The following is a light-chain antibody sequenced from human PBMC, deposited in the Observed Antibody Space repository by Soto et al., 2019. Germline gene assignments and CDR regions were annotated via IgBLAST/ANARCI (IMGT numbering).Light chain of an antibody. J-gene: IGKJ1*01. CDR2: KAS. CDR3: RHYNSYSEA. V-gene: IGKV1-5*03. Sequence: SQMTQSPSTLSGSLVERVTMTCLAIQTISSWLDWYQQKPWKAPKLLIYKASTLKSGLPSRFSGSGSGTEFTLTISSLQPDDFATYYCRHYNSYSEAFGQGTNVDTK. CDR1: QTISSW.